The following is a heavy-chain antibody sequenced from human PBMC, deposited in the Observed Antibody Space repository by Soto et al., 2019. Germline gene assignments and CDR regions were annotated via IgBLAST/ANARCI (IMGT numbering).Heavy chain of an antibody. D-gene: IGHD3-3*01. V-gene: IGHV3-7*03. CDR3: ARDSRGFLDPKHYYYYGMDV. CDR2: IKQDGSEK. Sequence: EVQLVESGGGLVQPGGSLRLSCAASGFTFSSYWMSWVRQAPGKGLEWVANIKQDGSEKYYVDSVKGRFTISRDNAKNSQYLQMNSLRAEDTAVYYCARDSRGFLDPKHYYYYGMDVWGQGTTVTVSS. J-gene: IGHJ6*02. CDR1: GFTFSSYW.